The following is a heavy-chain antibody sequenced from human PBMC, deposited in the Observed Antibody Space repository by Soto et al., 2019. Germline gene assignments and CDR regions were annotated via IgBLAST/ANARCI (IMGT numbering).Heavy chain of an antibody. D-gene: IGHD3-10*01. V-gene: IGHV2-5*02. Sequence: QITLKESGPTLVNPTQTLTLTCSFSGFSLATSGVAVGWIRQPPGEALEWLALIYWDDDKRYSPSLESRLAITKDTSRNQVVLTMTNVDPVDTATYYCAHSFSDSFYKGYYYYYMDVWGKGTTVTVSS. CDR2: IYWDDDK. CDR3: AHSFSDSFYKGYYYYYMDV. J-gene: IGHJ6*03. CDR1: GFSLATSGVA.